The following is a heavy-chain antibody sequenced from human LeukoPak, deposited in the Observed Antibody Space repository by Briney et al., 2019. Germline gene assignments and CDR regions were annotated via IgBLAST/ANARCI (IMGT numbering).Heavy chain of an antibody. D-gene: IGHD3-9*01. Sequence: SQTLSLTCAVSGSAVSSDDHFWSWIRQPPGRGLEWIGYIYHRGSTAYNPSLRSRVTVSLDKSRNQFSLNLYSVTAADTAVYYCARAPYDILTGYFLFDSWGQGTLITVSS. CDR1: GSAVSSDDHF. V-gene: IGHV4-30-2*01. J-gene: IGHJ4*02. CDR2: IYHRGST. CDR3: ARAPYDILTGYFLFDS.